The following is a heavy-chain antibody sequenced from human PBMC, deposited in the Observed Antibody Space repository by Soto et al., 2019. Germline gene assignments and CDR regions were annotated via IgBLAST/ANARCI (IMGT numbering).Heavy chain of an antibody. CDR2: IFYTGTT. V-gene: IGHV4-39*01. J-gene: IGHJ5*02. D-gene: IGHD1-26*01. Sequence: SETLSLTCTVSAGSINSNTYYWGWIRQPPGKGLEWIGNIFYTGTTYHNPSLKSRVTISIDTSKKQFSLKLSSVTAADTAVYYCATQEVGGSYVYTFDPWGQGTLVTVSS. CDR3: ATQEVGGSYVYTFDP. CDR1: AGSINSNTYY.